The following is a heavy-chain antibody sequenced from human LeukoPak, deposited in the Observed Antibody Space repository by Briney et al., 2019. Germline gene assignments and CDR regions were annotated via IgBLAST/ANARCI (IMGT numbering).Heavy chain of an antibody. V-gene: IGHV4-59*01. CDR3: ATYCSTTSCPY. CDR2: IYYSGST. J-gene: IGHJ4*02. D-gene: IGHD2-2*01. CDR1: GGSISSYY. Sequence: PSETLSLTCTVSGGSISSYYWNWIRQPPGKGLEWIGYIYYSGSTNYNSSLKSRVTLSVDTSRNQFSLRLSSVTAADTAVYYCATYCSTTSCPYWGQGTLVTASS.